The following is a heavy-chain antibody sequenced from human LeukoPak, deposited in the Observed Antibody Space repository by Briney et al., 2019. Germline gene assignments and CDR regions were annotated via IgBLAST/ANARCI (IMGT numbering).Heavy chain of an antibody. CDR1: GYTFTSYY. J-gene: IGHJ4*02. CDR2: INASGGST. Sequence: AAVKVSCKASGYTFTSYYMHWVRQAPGQGLEWMGIINASGGSTSYAQQFQGRVTMTRDTSTSTVYMELSSLRSEDTAVYYCARERRNYDILTGYFDYWGQETRDTVSS. CDR3: ARERRNYDILTGYFDY. V-gene: IGHV1-46*01. D-gene: IGHD3-9*01.